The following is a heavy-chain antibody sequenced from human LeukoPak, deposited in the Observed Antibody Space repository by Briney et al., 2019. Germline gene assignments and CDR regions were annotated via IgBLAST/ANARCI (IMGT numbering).Heavy chain of an antibody. CDR1: GYTLTELS. J-gene: IGHJ4*02. CDR2: FDPEDGET. CDR3: ARVALDGMVAAAGRGYFDY. V-gene: IGHV1-24*01. Sequence: EASVKVSCKVSGYTLTELSMHWVRQAPGKGLEWMGGFDPEDGETIYAQKFQGRVTMTEDTSTDIAYMELSSLRSEDTAVYYCARVALDGMVAAAGRGYFDYWGQGTLVTVSS. D-gene: IGHD6-13*01.